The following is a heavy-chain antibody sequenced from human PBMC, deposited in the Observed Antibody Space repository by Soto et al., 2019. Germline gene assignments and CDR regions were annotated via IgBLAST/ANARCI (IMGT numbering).Heavy chain of an antibody. Sequence: GGSLRLSCAASGFTFSAYAMHWVRQAPGKGLEYVSAITSDGGTTFYAASVKGRFIISRDNSKNTLFLKMGSLTPGDMAVYYCVRLFHDTGGNYFDSCGQETLVPVSS. J-gene: IGHJ4*02. CDR3: VRLFHDTGGNYFDS. CDR2: ITSDGGTT. V-gene: IGHV3-64*02. D-gene: IGHD3-22*01. CDR1: GFTFSAYA.